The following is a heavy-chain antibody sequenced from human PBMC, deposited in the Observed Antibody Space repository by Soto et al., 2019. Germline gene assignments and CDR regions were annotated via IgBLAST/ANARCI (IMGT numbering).Heavy chain of an antibody. J-gene: IGHJ6*02. CDR1: GYTFTSYG. D-gene: IGHD3-10*01. Sequence: ASVKVSCKASGYTFTSYGISWVRQAPGQRLEWMGWINAGNGNTKYSQKFQGRVTITRDTSASTAYMELSSLRSEDTAVYYCARSSIIGRFASDVWGQGTTVTVSS. V-gene: IGHV1-3*01. CDR2: INAGNGNT. CDR3: ARSSIIGRFASDV.